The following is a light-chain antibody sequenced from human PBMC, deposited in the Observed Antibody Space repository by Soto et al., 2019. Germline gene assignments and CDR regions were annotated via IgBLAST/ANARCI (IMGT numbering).Light chain of an antibody. CDR2: GAS. Sequence: EIVMTQSPATLSVSPGQRVILSCRASQNVNSRLAWYQQEAGQAPRLLIYGASTRATGVPARFSGSGSGTEFTLTISSLQSEDFAVYHCQQYNNWPRTFGQGTKVEI. CDR3: QQYNNWPRT. CDR1: QNVNSR. J-gene: IGKJ1*01. V-gene: IGKV3-15*01.